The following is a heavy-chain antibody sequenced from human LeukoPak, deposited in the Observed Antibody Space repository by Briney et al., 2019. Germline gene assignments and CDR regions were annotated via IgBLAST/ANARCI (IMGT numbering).Heavy chain of an antibody. Sequence: SETLSLTCAVYGGSFSGYYWSWIRQPPGKGLEWIGEINHSGSTNYDPSLKSRVTISVDTSKNQFSLKLSSVTAADTAVYYCARTSWGIDYWGQGTLVTVSS. CDR1: GGSFSGYY. CDR3: ARTSWGIDY. J-gene: IGHJ4*02. V-gene: IGHV4-34*01. D-gene: IGHD7-27*01. CDR2: INHSGST.